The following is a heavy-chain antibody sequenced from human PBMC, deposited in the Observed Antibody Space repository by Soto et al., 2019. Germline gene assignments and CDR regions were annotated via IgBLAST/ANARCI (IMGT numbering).Heavy chain of an antibody. CDR1: GFTFSSYG. Sequence: QVQLVESGGGVVQPGRSLRLSCAASGFTFSSYGMHWVRQAPGKGLEWVAVISYDGSNKYYADSVKGRFTISRDNSKNTLYRQMNSLRAEDTAVYYCAKDARYYDFWSGPGYYYGMDVWGQGTTVTVSS. D-gene: IGHD3-3*01. CDR2: ISYDGSNK. J-gene: IGHJ6*02. V-gene: IGHV3-30*18. CDR3: AKDARYYDFWSGPGYYYGMDV.